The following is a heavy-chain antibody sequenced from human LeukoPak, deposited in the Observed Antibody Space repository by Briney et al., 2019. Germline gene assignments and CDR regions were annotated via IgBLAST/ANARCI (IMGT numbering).Heavy chain of an antibody. V-gene: IGHV4-59*08. Sequence: SETLSLTCTVSGGSISNYHWTWIRQPPGKGLEWIGYIYYSGNTNYNPSLKSRLTISLDTSKNQVSLRLSSVTAADTAVYHCARKDGDLWGQGTLVTVSS. CDR3: ARKDGDL. J-gene: IGHJ5*02. CDR1: GGSISNYH. CDR2: IYYSGNT.